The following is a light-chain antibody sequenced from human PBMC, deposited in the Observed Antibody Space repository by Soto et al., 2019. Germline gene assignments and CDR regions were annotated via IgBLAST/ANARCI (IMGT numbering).Light chain of an antibody. J-gene: IGLJ2*01. CDR2: EGS. Sequence: QSALTQPASVSGSPGQSITISCTGTSSDVGSYNIVSWYQQHPGKAPNLMIYEGSKRPSGVSNRFSGSKSANTASLTISGLQAEDEADYYCCSYAGSSTLVVFGGGTKLTVL. V-gene: IGLV2-23*01. CDR1: SSDVGSYNI. CDR3: CSYAGSSTLVV.